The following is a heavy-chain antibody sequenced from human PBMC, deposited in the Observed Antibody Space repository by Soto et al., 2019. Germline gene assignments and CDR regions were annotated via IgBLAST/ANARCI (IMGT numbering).Heavy chain of an antibody. CDR3: ARGSYDFFSGYYTGPYLFAY. V-gene: IGHV4-34*01. D-gene: IGHD3-3*01. CDR1: GGSFSPYY. J-gene: IGHJ4*02. Sequence: SQTLSLPYAVSGGSFSPYYWSWIRQPPWKGLEWIGEINHSGSTNYNPSLKSRVTISVDTSKNQFSLKLSSVTAADTAVYYCARGSYDFFSGYYTGPYLFAYCGQRSLVLGSS. CDR2: INHSGST.